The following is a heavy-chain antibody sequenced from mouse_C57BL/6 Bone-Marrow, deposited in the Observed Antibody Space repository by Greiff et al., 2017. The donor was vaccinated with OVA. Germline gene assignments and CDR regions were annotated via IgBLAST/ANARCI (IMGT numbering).Heavy chain of an antibody. Sequence: EVKLMESGGGLVKPGGSLKLSCAASGFTFSDYGMHWVRQAPEKGLEWVAYISSGSSTIYYADTVKGRFTISRDNAKNTLFLQMTSLRSEDTAMYYCAKLSLTTNFDYWGQGTTLTVSS. D-gene: IGHD1-1*01. V-gene: IGHV5-17*01. CDR3: AKLSLTTNFDY. J-gene: IGHJ2*01. CDR1: GFTFSDYG. CDR2: ISSGSSTI.